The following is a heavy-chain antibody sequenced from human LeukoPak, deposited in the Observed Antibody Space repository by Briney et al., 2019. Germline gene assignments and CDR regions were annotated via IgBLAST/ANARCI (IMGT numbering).Heavy chain of an antibody. CDR3: ARDAYYDSSGYYYGNWFDP. Sequence: SVKVSCKASGGTFSSYAISWVRQAPGQGLEWMGGIIPIFGTANYAQKFQGRVTITADESTSTAYMELSSLRSEDTAVYYCARDAYYDSSGYYYGNWFDPWGQGTLVTVSS. V-gene: IGHV1-69*13. CDR2: IIPIFGTA. J-gene: IGHJ5*02. D-gene: IGHD3-22*01. CDR1: GGTFSSYA.